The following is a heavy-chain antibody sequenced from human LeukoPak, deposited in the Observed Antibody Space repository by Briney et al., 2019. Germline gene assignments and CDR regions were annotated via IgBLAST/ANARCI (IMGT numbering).Heavy chain of an antibody. J-gene: IGHJ1*01. CDR2: ISSSSSYI. D-gene: IGHD4-17*01. CDR1: GFTFSSYS. V-gene: IGHV3-21*01. Sequence: GGSLRLSCAASGFTFSSYSMNWVRQAPGKGLEWVSSISSSSSYIYYADSVKGRFTISRDNAKNSLYLQMNSLGAEDTAVYYCARGTVMVAEYFQHWGQGTLVTVSS. CDR3: ARGTVMVAEYFQH.